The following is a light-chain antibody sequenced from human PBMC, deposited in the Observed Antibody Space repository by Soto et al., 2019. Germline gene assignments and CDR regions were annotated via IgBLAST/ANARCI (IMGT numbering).Light chain of an antibody. Sequence: ETVLTQSPATLSLSPGERVTLSCRASQRVSSSYVAWYQQKAGQAPSLLIYGASSRATDIPDRFSGGGSGTDFNLTISRLEPEDFAVYYCQQYASAPYTFGQGTKLEIK. CDR2: GAS. V-gene: IGKV3-20*01. J-gene: IGKJ2*01. CDR3: QQYASAPYT. CDR1: QRVSSSY.